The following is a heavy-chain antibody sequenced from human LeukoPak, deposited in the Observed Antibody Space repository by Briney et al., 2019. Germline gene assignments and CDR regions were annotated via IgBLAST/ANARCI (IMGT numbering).Heavy chain of an antibody. CDR1: GYTFTGYY. V-gene: IGHV1-2*02. J-gene: IGHJ6*03. D-gene: IGHD4-17*01. CDR2: INPNSGGT. Sequence: ASVKVSCKASGYTFTGYYMHWVRQAPGQGLEWMGWINPNSGGTNYAQKFQGRVTMTRDTSISTAYMELSRLRSDDTAVYYCARAGATVTTFDCYYYYMDVWGKGTTVTVSS. CDR3: ARAGATVTTFDCYYYYMDV.